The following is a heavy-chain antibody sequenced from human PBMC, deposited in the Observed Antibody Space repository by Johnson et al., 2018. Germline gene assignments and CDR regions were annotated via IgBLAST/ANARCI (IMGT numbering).Heavy chain of an antibody. D-gene: IGHD1-26*01. Sequence: EVQLVESGGGLVQPGGSLRLSCSVSGFTVTTKYLSWVRQAPGQGLEWVSAIYSGGTPYYADSVKGRFTTSRDSSTNRLFLELRSLTPDDTAIYFCARDFVQPLGATHAFDLWGQGTMVTVSS. CDR1: GFTVTTKY. J-gene: IGHJ3*01. CDR3: ARDFVQPLGATHAFDL. CDR2: IYSGGTP. V-gene: IGHV3-66*02.